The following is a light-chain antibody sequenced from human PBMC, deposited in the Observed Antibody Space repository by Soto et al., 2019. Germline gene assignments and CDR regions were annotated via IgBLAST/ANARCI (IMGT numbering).Light chain of an antibody. J-gene: IGLJ1*01. CDR1: SSDVGSYNR. V-gene: IGLV2-18*01. CDR3: SLYTSSRGGDV. CDR2: EVS. Sequence: QSALTQPPSVSGSPGQSVTISCTGTSSDVGSYNRVSWYQQPPGTAPKLMIYEVSNRPSGVPDRFSGSKSGNTASLTISGLQAEDEADYYCSLYTSSRGGDVFGTGTKVTVL.